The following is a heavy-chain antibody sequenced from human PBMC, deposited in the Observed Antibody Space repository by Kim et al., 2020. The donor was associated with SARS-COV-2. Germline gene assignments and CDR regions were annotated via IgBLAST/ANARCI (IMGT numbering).Heavy chain of an antibody. CDR1: GYTFTSFA. Sequence: ASVKVSCKTSGYTFTSFAMHWVRQAPGQGLEWVGWIHTGNGETKYSQRFQGRVTITTDTSASTGYMELNGLRSTDTGVYYCATDFFYDYQTSVASDFWGQGTLVTVSS. CDR2: IHTGNGET. D-gene: IGHD3-16*01. V-gene: IGHV1-3*04. CDR3: ATDFFYDYQTSVASDF. J-gene: IGHJ4*02.